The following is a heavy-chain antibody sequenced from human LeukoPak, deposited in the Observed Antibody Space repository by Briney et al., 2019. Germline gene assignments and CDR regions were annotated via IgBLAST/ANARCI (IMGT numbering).Heavy chain of an antibody. V-gene: IGHV4-4*07. CDR1: GGSISSYY. D-gene: IGHD6-13*01. CDR3: ARGRVSSSSWYSTYYYYFYMDV. CDR2: IYTSGST. J-gene: IGHJ6*03. Sequence: SETLSLTCTVSGGSISSYYWSWIRQPAGKGLEWIGRIYTSGSTNYNPSLNSRVTISRDTSKNHFSLELSSVTAADTAVYFCARGRVSSSSWYSTYYYYFYMDVWGKGTTVTVSS.